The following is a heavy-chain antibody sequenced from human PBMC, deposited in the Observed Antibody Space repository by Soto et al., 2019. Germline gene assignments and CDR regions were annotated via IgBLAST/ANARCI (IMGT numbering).Heavy chain of an antibody. D-gene: IGHD3-9*01. J-gene: IGHJ4*02. CDR2: ISSSSSYI. CDR3: ARTPILTGPFDY. V-gene: IGHV3-21*04. Sequence: GGSLRLSCAASGFTFSSYAMSWVRQAPGKGLEWVSSISSSSSYIYYADSVKGRFTISRDNAKNSLYLQMNSLRAEDTAVYYCARTPILTGPFDYWGQGTLVTVSS. CDR1: GFTFSSYA.